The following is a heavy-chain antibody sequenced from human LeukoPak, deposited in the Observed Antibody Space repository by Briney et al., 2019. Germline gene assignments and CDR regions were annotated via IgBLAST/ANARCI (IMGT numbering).Heavy chain of an antibody. V-gene: IGHV1-2*02. J-gene: IGHJ4*02. D-gene: IGHD3-22*01. CDR3: ARQREDFYYDSSGYYYFDS. Sequence: ASVKVSCKASGYTFTGYYMHWVRPAPGQGLEWMGWINPNSGGTNYAQKFQGRVTMTRDTSISTAYMELSRLRSDDTAAYYYARQREDFYYDSSGYYYFDSWGQGTLVTVSS. CDR2: INPNSGGT. CDR1: GYTFTGYY.